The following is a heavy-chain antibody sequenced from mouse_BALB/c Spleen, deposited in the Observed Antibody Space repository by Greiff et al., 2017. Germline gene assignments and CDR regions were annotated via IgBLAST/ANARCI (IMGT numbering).Heavy chain of an antibody. CDR2: ISCYNGAT. CDR1: GYSFTGYY. D-gene: IGHD2-12*01. J-gene: IGHJ1*01. V-gene: IGHV1S34*01. CDR3: ARLSYDGPPYWYFDV. Sequence: LVKTGASVKISCKASGYSFTGYYMHWVKQSHGKSLEWIGYISCYNGATSYNQKFKGKATFTVDTSSGTAYMQFNSLTSEDSAVYYCARLSYDGPPYWYFDVWGAGTTVTVSS.